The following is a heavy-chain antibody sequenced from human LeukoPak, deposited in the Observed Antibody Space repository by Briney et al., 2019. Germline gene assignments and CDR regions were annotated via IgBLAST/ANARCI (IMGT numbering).Heavy chain of an antibody. Sequence: SETLSLTCTVSGGSISSYSWSWIRQPAGKGLEWIGRIYTAGSTNCNPSLKGRVTMSVDTSKNQFSLKLNSVTAADTALYYCARGDTSGSFSFDHWGQGTLVTVSS. J-gene: IGHJ4*02. CDR1: GGSISSYS. CDR2: IYTAGST. CDR3: ARGDTSGSFSFDH. D-gene: IGHD6-19*01. V-gene: IGHV4-4*07.